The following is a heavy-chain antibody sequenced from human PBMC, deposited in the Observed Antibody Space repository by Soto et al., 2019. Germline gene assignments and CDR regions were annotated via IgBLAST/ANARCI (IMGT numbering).Heavy chain of an antibody. CDR1: GFTFSSYA. CDR3: AQDGIFDSLLRTVTKSYFDD. J-gene: IGHJ4*02. Sequence: GGSLRLSCAASGFTFSSYAMSWVRQAPGKGMEWVSAISGSGGSTYYADSVKGRFTISRDNSKNTLYLQMNSMRAEDTAVYYCAQDGIFDSLLRTVTKSYFDDWGQGTLVTVPS. V-gene: IGHV3-23*01. CDR2: ISGSGGST. D-gene: IGHD4-17*01.